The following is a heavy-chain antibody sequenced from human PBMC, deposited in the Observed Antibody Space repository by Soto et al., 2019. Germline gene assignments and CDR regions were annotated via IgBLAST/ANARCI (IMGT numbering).Heavy chain of an antibody. CDR3: AKELPLGSSALDC. J-gene: IGHJ4*02. CDR2: ISYDGSNK. CDR1: GFTFSSYG. D-gene: IGHD6-6*01. V-gene: IGHV3-30*18. Sequence: PGGSLRLSCAASGFTFSSYGMHWVRQAPGKGLEWVAVISYDGSNKYYADSVKGRFTISRDNSKNTLYLQMNSLRAEDTAVYYCAKELPLGSSALDCWGQGTLVTVSS.